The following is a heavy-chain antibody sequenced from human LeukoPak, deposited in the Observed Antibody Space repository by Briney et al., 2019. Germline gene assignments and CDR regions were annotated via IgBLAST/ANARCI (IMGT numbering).Heavy chain of an antibody. CDR2: ISAYNGNT. Sequence: ASVKVSCKASGYTFTSYGITWVRQAPGRGLEWMGWISAYNGNTNYAENLQGRVTMTTDTSTSTVYMELRSLRSDDTAVYYCARDRGVTYSSSWYDDAFDIWGQGTMVTVSS. D-gene: IGHD6-13*01. V-gene: IGHV1-18*01. CDR1: GYTFTSYG. CDR3: ARDRGVTYSSSWYDDAFDI. J-gene: IGHJ3*02.